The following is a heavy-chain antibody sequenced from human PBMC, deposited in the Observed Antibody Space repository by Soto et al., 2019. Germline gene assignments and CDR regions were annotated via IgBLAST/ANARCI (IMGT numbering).Heavy chain of an antibody. CDR1: GGTFNNYA. D-gene: IGHD6-13*01. V-gene: IGHV1-69*01. CDR3: ASSYGTSWYGDY. CDR2: IIPSSGTP. Sequence: QVQLVQSGAEVKKPGSSVKVSCKASGGTFNNYAVTWVRQAPGQGLEWMGGIIPSSGTPNYAQRFQDRVTITADESRSIVYMELSSLRSEDTDLYYCASSYGTSWYGDYWGQGTLVTVSS. J-gene: IGHJ4*02.